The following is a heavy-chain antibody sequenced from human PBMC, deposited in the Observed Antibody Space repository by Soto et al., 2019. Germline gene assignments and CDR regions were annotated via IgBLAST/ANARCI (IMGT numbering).Heavy chain of an antibody. V-gene: IGHV3-21*01. CDR3: ARSWIAAAVLDV. CDR1: GFTFSSYS. D-gene: IGHD6-13*01. CDR2: ISSSSSYI. J-gene: IGHJ6*02. Sequence: EVQLVESGGGLVKPGGSLRLSCAASGFTFSSYSMNWVRQAPGKGLEWVSSISSSSSYIYYADSVKGRFTISRDNAKNSLYLQMNSLRAEDTAVYYCARSWIAAAVLDVWGQGTTVTVSS.